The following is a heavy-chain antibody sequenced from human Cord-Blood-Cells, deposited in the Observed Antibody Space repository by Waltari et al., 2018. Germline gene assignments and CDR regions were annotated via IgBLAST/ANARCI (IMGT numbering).Heavy chain of an antibody. Sequence: QVQLQQWGAGLLKPSETLSLTCAVYGGSFSGYYWSWIRQPPGQGLEWIVEINHSGSTNDTPSLKCRVTISVDTSNNQFSLKLSSVTAADTAVYYCARLRGYCSGGSCYSYYYYGMDVWGQGTTVTVSS. J-gene: IGHJ6*02. CDR2: INHSGST. D-gene: IGHD2-15*01. CDR1: GGSFSGYY. V-gene: IGHV4-34*01. CDR3: ARLRGYCSGGSCYSYYYYGMDV.